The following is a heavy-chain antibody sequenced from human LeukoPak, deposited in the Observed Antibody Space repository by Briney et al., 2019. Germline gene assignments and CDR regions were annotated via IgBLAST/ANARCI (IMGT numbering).Heavy chain of an antibody. CDR3: ARTFSRARAFDI. CDR1: GFTFSSYS. V-gene: IGHV3-21*01. CDR2: ISSSSSYI. D-gene: IGHD3-3*02. Sequence: PGGSLRLSCAASGFTFSSYSMNWVRQAPGKGLEWVSSISSSSSYIYYADSVKGRLTISRDNAKNSLYLQMNSLRAEDTAVYYCARTFSRARAFDIWGQGTMVTVSS. J-gene: IGHJ3*02.